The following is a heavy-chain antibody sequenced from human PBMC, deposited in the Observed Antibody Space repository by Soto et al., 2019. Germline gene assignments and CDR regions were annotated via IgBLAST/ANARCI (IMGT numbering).Heavy chain of an antibody. Sequence: QVQLVQSGAEVKKPGSSVKVSCKASGSTFSSYAISWVRQAPGQGLEWMGGIIPIFGTANYAQTFQGRVTITADKSTSTAYMELSSLRSEDTAVYYCAGGSRYYYYYGMDVWGQGTTVTVSS. CDR1: GSTFSSYA. J-gene: IGHJ6*02. CDR2: IIPIFGTA. CDR3: AGGSRYYYYYGMDV. D-gene: IGHD2-15*01. V-gene: IGHV1-69*06.